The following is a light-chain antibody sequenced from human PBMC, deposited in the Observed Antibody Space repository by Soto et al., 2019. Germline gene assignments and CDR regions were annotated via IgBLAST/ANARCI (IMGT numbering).Light chain of an antibody. J-gene: IGKJ1*01. CDR1: QSVSSN. CDR2: GAS. Sequence: EIVMTQSPATLSVSPGERATLSCRASQSVSSNLAWYQQKPGQAPRLLIYGASTRATGIPARFSGSGSGTEFTLTISNLHSEDFAVYYCQQYTNWPETFGQGTKV. CDR3: QQYTNWPET. V-gene: IGKV3-15*01.